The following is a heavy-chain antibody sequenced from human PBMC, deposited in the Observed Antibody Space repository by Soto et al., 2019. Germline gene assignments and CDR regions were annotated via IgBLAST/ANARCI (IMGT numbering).Heavy chain of an antibody. CDR1: GFTFSSYS. Sequence: EVQLVESGGGLVKPGGSLRLSCAASGFTFSSYSMNWVRQAPGKGLEWVSSISSSSSYIYYADSVKGRFTIPRDNAKNSLYLQMNSLRAEDTAVYYCARDRQRGGSLVGRVDYWGQGTLVTVSS. V-gene: IGHV3-21*01. CDR3: ARDRQRGGSLVGRVDY. J-gene: IGHJ4*02. CDR2: ISSSSSYI. D-gene: IGHD6-25*01.